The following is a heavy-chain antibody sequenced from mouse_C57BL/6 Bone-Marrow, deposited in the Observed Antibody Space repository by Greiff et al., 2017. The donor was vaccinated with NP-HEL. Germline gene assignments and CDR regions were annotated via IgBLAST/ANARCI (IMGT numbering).Heavy chain of an antibody. CDR2: IYPGGGYT. CDR1: GYTFTNYW. V-gene: IGHV1-63*01. D-gene: IGHD2-1*01. J-gene: IGHJ2*01. Sequence: QVQLKQSGAELVRPGTSVKMSCKASGYTFTNYWIGWAKQRPGHGLEWIGDIYPGGGYTKYNEKFKGKATLTADKSSSPAYMQFSSLTSADSAIFCCARSEFDGNYGVYYLDYGGRGTTITVSS. CDR3: ARSEFDGNYGVYYLDY.